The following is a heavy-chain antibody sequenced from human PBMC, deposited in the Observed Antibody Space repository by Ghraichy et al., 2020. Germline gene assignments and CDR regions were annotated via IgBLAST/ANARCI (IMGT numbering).Heavy chain of an antibody. J-gene: IGHJ6*02. CDR3: ARDAPRKGYYDSSGYYDYYYGMDV. CDR2: ISAYNGNT. D-gene: IGHD3-22*01. V-gene: IGHV1-18*01. Sequence: ASVKVSCKASDYTFTSYGISWVRQAPGQGLEWMGWISAYNGNTNYAQKVQGRVTMTTDTSTSTAYMELRSLRSDDTAVYYCARDAPRKGYYDSSGYYDYYYGMDVWGQGTTVTVSS. CDR1: DYTFTSYG.